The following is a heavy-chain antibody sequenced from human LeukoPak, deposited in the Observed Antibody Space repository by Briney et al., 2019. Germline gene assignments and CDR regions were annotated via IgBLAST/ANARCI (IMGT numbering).Heavy chain of an antibody. CDR3: AKDLYYDSSGPFDY. V-gene: IGHV3-33*06. D-gene: IGHD3-22*01. J-gene: IGHJ4*02. Sequence: GGSLRLSCAASGSTFSSYGMHWVRQAPGKGLEWVAVIWYDGSNKYYADSVKGRFTISRDNSKNTLYLQMNSLRAEDTAVYYCAKDLYYDSSGPFDYWGQGTLVTVSS. CDR2: IWYDGSNK. CDR1: GSTFSSYG.